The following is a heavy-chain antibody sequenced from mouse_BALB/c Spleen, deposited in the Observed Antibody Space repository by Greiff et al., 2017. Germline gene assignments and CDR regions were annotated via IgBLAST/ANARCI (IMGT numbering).Heavy chain of an antibody. CDR1: GYTFTSYT. V-gene: IGHV1-4*01. D-gene: IGHD1-1*01. Sequence: VKLQESGAELARPGASVKMSCKASGYTFTSYTMHWVKQRPGQGLEWIGYINPSSGYTNYNQKFKDKATLTADKSSSTAYMQLSSLTSEDSAVYYCASKTTDSWFAYWGQGTLVTVSA. CDR2: INPSSGYT. J-gene: IGHJ3*01. CDR3: ASKTTDSWFAY.